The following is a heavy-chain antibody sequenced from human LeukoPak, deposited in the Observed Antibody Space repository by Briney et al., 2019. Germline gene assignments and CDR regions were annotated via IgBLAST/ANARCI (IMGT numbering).Heavy chain of an antibody. CDR3: ARWRYDFWSGYYTLDY. V-gene: IGHV3-11*01. CDR1: GFTFSYA. Sequence: GGSLRLSCAASGFTFSYAMSWIRQAPGKGLEWVSYISSSGSTIYYADSVKGRFTISRDNAKNSLYLQMNSLRAEDTAVYYCARWRYDFWSGYYTLDYWGQGTLVTVSS. D-gene: IGHD3-3*01. J-gene: IGHJ4*02. CDR2: ISSSGSTI.